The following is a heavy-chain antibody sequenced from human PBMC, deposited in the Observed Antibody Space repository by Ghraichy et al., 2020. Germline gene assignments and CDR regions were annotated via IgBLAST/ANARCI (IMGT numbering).Heavy chain of an antibody. CDR3: ARDRSESYYYYYGMDV. Sequence: GGSLRLSCAASGFTFSSYSMNWVRQAPGKGLEWVSSISSSSSYIYYADSVKGRFTISRDNAKNSLYLQMNSLRAEDMAVYYCARDRSESYYYYYGMDVWGQGTTVTVSS. D-gene: IGHD3-3*01. V-gene: IGHV3-21*01. CDR2: ISSSSSYI. J-gene: IGHJ6*02. CDR1: GFTFSSYS.